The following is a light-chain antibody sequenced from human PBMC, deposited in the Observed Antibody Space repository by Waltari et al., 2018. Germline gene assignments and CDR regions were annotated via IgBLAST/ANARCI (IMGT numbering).Light chain of an antibody. J-gene: IGLJ1*01. CDR1: SSDVGAYND. CDR2: DLN. V-gene: IGLV2-14*03. Sequence: QSALTQPASVSGSPGQSITISCAGTSSDVGAYNDVAWYQQHSGKDPNPVISDLNNRPSGVSTRFSGSKSGNTASLIISGLQADDEADYYCSSYTTTSTYVFGTGTTVSVL. CDR3: SSYTTTSTYV.